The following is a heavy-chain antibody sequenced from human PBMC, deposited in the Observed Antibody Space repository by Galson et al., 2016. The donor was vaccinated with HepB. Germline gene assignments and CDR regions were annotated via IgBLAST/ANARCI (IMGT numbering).Heavy chain of an antibody. V-gene: IGHV3-53*05. CDR3: ARANYYAMDV. CDR1: EFSVSTNF. J-gene: IGHJ6*02. Sequence: SLRLSCAASEFSVSTNFIHWVRQAPGKGLEWVSLIYSGGNTYHADSVKGRFTISRDNSKNTMYLQMDSLRAEDTAVYYCARANYYAMDVWGQGTTVTVSS. CDR2: IYSGGNT.